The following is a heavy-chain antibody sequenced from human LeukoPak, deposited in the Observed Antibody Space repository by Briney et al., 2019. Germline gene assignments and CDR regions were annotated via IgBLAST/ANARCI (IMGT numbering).Heavy chain of an antibody. CDR3: ARNDILTAEFDY. CDR2: IYSGGST. CDR1: GFTVSSNY. Sequence: GGSLRLSCAASGFTVSSNYMSWVRQAPGKGLEWVSVIYSGGSTYYADSVKGRFTISRDNSKNTLYLQMNSLRAEDTAVYYRARNDILTAEFDYWGQGTLVTVSS. V-gene: IGHV3-66*01. D-gene: IGHD3-9*01. J-gene: IGHJ4*02.